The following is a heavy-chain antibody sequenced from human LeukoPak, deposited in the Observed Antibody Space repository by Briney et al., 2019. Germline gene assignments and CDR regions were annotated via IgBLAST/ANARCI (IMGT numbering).Heavy chain of an antibody. D-gene: IGHD5-24*01. CDR2: IYYSGST. J-gene: IGHJ4*02. Sequence: SETLSLTCTVSGGSISSYYWSWIRQPPGKGLEWIGYIYYSGSTNYNPALKRRVTISVDTSKNQFSPKLSSVTAADTAVYYCARNIYRRWLPSGIDYWGQGTLVTVPS. CDR3: ARNIYRRWLPSGIDY. V-gene: IGHV4-59*08. CDR1: GGSISSYY.